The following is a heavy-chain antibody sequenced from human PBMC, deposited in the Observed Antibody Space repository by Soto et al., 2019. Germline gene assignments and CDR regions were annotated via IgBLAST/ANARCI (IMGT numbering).Heavy chain of an antibody. CDR1: GGSISSGGYS. V-gene: IGHV4-30-2*01. D-gene: IGHD3-10*01. CDR2: IYHSGST. J-gene: IGHJ5*02. CDR3: ARGDQYYYGSGSYNNWFDP. Sequence: SETLSLTCAVSGGSISSGGYSWSWIRQPPGKGLEWIGYIYHSGSTYYNPSLKSRVTISVDRSKNQFSLKLSSVTAADTAVYYCARGDQYYYGSGSYNNWFDPWGQGTLVTVSS.